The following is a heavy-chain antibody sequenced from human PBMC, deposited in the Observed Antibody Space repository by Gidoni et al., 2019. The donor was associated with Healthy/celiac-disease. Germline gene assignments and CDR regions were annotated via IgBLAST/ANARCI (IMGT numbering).Heavy chain of an antibody. CDR1: GFTFSSYS. J-gene: IGHJ4*02. Sequence: EVQLLESGGGLVQPGGSLRLYCAASGFTFSSYSMSWVRQAPGKGLEWVSAISGSGGSTYYADSVKGRFTISRDNSKNTLYLQMNSLRAEDTAVYYCAKDLGYCSGGSCYSADYFDYWGQGTLVTVSS. V-gene: IGHV3-23*01. CDR3: AKDLGYCSGGSCYSADYFDY. D-gene: IGHD2-15*01. CDR2: ISGSGGST.